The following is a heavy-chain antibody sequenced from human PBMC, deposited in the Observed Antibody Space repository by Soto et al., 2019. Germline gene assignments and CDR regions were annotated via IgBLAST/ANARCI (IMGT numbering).Heavy chain of an antibody. CDR3: TGRYNGNDSYYEP. Sequence: SETLSLTCTVSGNSISVHSYYWTWIRQPPGKGLEWIGSSYYSGTTYFNPSLKSRASISVDTSKNEFSLSLSSVTAADTAVYYCTGRYNGNDSYYEPWGPGVLVTVSS. D-gene: IGHD1-20*01. V-gene: IGHV4-39*01. J-gene: IGHJ5*02. CDR1: GNSISVHSYY. CDR2: SYYSGTT.